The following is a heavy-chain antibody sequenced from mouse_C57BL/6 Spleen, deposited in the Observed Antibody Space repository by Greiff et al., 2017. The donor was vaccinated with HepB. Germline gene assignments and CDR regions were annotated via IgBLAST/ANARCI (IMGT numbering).Heavy chain of an antibody. Sequence: VMLVDSGAELARPGASVKMSCKASGYTFTSYTMHWVKQRPGQGLEWIGYINPSSGYTKYNQKFKDKATLTADKSSSTAYMQLSSLTSEDSAVYYCARDYYAMDYWGQGTSVTVSS. CDR3: ARDYYAMDY. V-gene: IGHV1-4*01. J-gene: IGHJ4*01. CDR1: GYTFTSYT. CDR2: INPSSGYT.